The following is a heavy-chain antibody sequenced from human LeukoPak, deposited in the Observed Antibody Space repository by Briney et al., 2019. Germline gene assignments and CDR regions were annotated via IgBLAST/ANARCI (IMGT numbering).Heavy chain of an antibody. CDR3: ARHRLYCSGGSCYPGAFDY. CDR1: GYSFTSYW. D-gene: IGHD2-15*01. Sequence: GESLKISCKGSGYSFTSYWIGWVRQVPGKGLEWMGIIYPGDSDTRYSPSFQGQVTISADKSISTAYLQWSSLKASDTAMYYCARHRLYCSGGSCYPGAFDYWGQGTLVTVSS. V-gene: IGHV5-51*01. CDR2: IYPGDSDT. J-gene: IGHJ4*02.